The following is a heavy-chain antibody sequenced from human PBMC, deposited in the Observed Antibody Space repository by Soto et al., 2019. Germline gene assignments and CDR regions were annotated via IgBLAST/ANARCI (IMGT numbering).Heavy chain of an antibody. CDR3: AADGSGSYEVGVVDY. CDR2: IDPSDSYT. V-gene: IGHV5-10-1*01. J-gene: IGHJ4*02. CDR1: GYSFTSYW. D-gene: IGHD3-10*01. Sequence: GESLKISCKGSGYSFTSYWISWVRQMPGKGLEWMGRIDPSDSYTNYSPSFQGHVTISADKSISTAYLQWSSLKASDTAMYYCAADGSGSYEVGVVDYWGQGTLVTVSS.